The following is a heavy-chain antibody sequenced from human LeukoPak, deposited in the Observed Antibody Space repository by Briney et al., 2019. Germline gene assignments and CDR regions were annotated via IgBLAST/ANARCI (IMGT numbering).Heavy chain of an antibody. V-gene: IGHV3-53*01. J-gene: IGHJ4*02. Sequence: GGSLRLSCAASGFTVNSNYMSWVRQAPGKGLEWVSTIYSGGSTYYTGSLKGRFTISRDNSKNTVYLQMNSLRAEETAVYYCARGGYDSSGYYYYFDFWGQGTLVTVSS. CDR3: ARGGYDSSGYYYYFDF. CDR1: GFTVNSNY. D-gene: IGHD3-22*01. CDR2: IYSGGST.